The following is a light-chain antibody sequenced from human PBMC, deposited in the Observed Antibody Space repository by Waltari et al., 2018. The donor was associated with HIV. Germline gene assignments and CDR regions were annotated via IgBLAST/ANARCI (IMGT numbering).Light chain of an antibody. CDR1: QNLLYTSNNRNY. Sequence: DIVMTQSPDSLAVSLGERATINCMSSQNLLYTSNNRNYLAWYQKKPGQPPKLLIYWASTRNSGVPDRCSGSGSGTDFTLTISSLQAEDVAFYYCQQYYSTPLTFGGGTKVEIK. CDR3: QQYYSTPLT. J-gene: IGKJ4*01. CDR2: WAS. V-gene: IGKV4-1*01.